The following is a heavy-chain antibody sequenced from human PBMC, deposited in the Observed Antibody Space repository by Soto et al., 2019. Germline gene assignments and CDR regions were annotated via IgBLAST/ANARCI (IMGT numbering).Heavy chain of an antibody. D-gene: IGHD6-13*01. CDR1: GFTFSSYG. Sequence: SLRLSCAASGFTFSSYGMHWVRQAPGKGLEWVAVIWYDGSNKYYADSVKVRFTISRDNSKNTLYLQMNSLRAEDTAVHYCAKDPGGAQQRPFPGSWCDPWGQGTPVTV. J-gene: IGHJ5*02. V-gene: IGHV3-33*06. CDR3: AKDPGGAQQRPFPGSWCDP. CDR2: IWYDGSNK.